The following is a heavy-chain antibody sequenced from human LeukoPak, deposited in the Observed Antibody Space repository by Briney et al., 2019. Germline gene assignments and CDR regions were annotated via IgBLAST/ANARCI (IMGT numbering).Heavy chain of an antibody. V-gene: IGHV1-69*06. J-gene: IGHJ4*02. CDR1: GGTFSSYA. Sequence: GASVKVSCKASGGTFSSYAISWVRQAPGQGLEWMGGIIPIFGTANYAQKFQGRVTITADKSTSTAYMELSSLRSEDTAVYYCATGGKAVAGSYFDYWGQGTLVTVSS. D-gene: IGHD6-19*01. CDR2: IIPIFGTA. CDR3: ATGGKAVAGSYFDY.